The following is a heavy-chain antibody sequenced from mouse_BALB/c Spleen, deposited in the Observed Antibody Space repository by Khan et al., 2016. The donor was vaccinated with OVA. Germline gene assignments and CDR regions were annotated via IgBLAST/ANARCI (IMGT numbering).Heavy chain of an antibody. CDR3: ARDQVGSYFDY. CDR2: IANKADGYRT. Sequence: EVKLVESGGGLVQPGGSLRLSCATSGFTFTDYYMTWVRQPPGEALEWLGFIANKADGYRTEYSASVKGRFTFSRNTSQHVLYLQMTTLRAEDSATYYCARDQVGSYFDYWGQGTTLTVSS. D-gene: IGHD4-1*02. V-gene: IGHV7-3*02. CDR1: GFTFTDYY. J-gene: IGHJ2*01.